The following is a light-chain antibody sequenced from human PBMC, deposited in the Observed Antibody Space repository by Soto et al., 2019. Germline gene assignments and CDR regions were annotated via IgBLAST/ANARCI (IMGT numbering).Light chain of an antibody. Sequence: QSVLTQSPSVSGAPGQRVSISCSGSSSNIGAGFDVHWYQQFPGAAPKLLIYSDVNRPSGVPYRFSASKSGTSASLTITGLQTEDEAHYYCQSYDSGVSASVFGGGTKLTVL. CDR1: SSNIGAGFD. V-gene: IGLV1-40*01. J-gene: IGLJ2*01. CDR3: QSYDSGVSASV. CDR2: SDV.